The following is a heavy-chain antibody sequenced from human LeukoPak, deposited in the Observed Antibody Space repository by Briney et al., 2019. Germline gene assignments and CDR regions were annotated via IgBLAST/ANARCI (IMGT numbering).Heavy chain of an antibody. CDR1: GFTFAGSW. D-gene: IGHD3-16*02. CDR2: IKGDGSAQ. J-gene: IGHJ4*02. Sequence: GGSLRLSCAASGFTFAGSWMSWVRQAPGKGLEWVANIKGDGSAQYYLGSVKGRFTISRDNAKNSLNLQMNSLRAEDTAVYYCARTVDLGELSYDYWGQGTLVTVSS. V-gene: IGHV3-7*01. CDR3: ARTVDLGELSYDY.